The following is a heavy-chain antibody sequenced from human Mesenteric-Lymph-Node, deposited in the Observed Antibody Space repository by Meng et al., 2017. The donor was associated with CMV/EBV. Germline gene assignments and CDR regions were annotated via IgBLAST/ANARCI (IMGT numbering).Heavy chain of an antibody. CDR1: GFTFSSYS. J-gene: IGHJ4*02. V-gene: IGHV3-21*01. CDR2: ISSSSSYI. Sequence: GGSLRLSCAASGFTFSSYSMNWVRQAPGKGLEWVSSISSSSSYIYYADSVKGRFTISRDTSKNTLYLQMNSLGAEDTAVYHCAKDGVSHRYFDNWGQGTLVTVSS. D-gene: IGHD3-16*01. CDR3: AKDGVSHRYFDN.